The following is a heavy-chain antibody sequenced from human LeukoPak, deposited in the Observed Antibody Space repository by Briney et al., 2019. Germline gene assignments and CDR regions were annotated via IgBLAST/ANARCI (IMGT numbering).Heavy chain of an antibody. CDR2: IYYSGST. CDR3: ARGPDSSGYYSLFDY. Sequence: SETLSLTCTVSGGSISSSRYYWGWIRQPPGKGLEWIGYIYYSGSTNYNPSLKSRVTISVDTSKNQFSLKLSSVTAADTAVYYCARGPDSSGYYSLFDYWGQGTLVTVSS. J-gene: IGHJ4*02. V-gene: IGHV4-61*05. CDR1: GGSISSSRYY. D-gene: IGHD3-22*01.